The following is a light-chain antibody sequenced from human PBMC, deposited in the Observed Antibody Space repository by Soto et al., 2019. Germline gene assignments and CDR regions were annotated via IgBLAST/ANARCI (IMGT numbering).Light chain of an antibody. CDR1: SSNIGSNT. CDR2: SNN. J-gene: IGLJ1*01. V-gene: IGLV1-44*01. CDR3: AAWDDSLRGYV. Sequence: QSVLTQPPSASGTPGQRVTISCSGSSSNIGSNTVNWYQQLPGTAPKLLIYSNNQRPSGVPDRFSGSKSGTSASLAISGLRSEDEADYYCAAWDDSLRGYVFGTGTKVTVL.